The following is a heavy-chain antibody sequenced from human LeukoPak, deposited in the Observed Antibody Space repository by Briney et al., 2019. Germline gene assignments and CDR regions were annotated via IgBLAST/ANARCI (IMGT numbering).Heavy chain of an antibody. CDR1: GFTFSSYA. J-gene: IGHJ4*02. CDR3: AKGPKYQLLSYYFDY. Sequence: GGSLRLSCAASGFTFSSYAMSWVRQAPGKGLEWVSAISGSGGSTYYADSVKGRFTISRDNSKNTLYLQMNSLRAEDTAVYYCAKGPKYQLLSYYFDYWGQGTLVTVSS. CDR2: ISGSGGST. V-gene: IGHV3-23*01. D-gene: IGHD2-2*01.